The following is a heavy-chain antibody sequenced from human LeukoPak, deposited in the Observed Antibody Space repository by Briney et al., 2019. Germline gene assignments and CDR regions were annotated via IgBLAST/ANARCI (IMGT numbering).Heavy chain of an antibody. Sequence: GGSLRLSCAASGFAFSRYSMNWVRQAPGKGLEWVSYISSDTSTTYYADSVKGRFTISRDNSKNTVYLQMNSLRGDDTAVYYCAKGGSITVMVVTPDAFDIWGQGTMVTVSS. CDR3: AKGGSITVMVVTPDAFDI. V-gene: IGHV3-48*01. J-gene: IGHJ3*02. CDR2: ISSDTSTT. D-gene: IGHD3-22*01. CDR1: GFAFSRYS.